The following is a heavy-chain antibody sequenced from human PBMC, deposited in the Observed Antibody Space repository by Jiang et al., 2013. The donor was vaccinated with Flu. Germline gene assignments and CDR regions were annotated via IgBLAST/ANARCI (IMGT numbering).Heavy chain of an antibody. CDR3: ARWYDFWSGYKAGNAFDI. CDR2: ISSSGSTI. D-gene: IGHD3-3*01. CDR1: GFTFSSYE. J-gene: IGHJ3*02. V-gene: IGHV3-48*03. Sequence: LESGGGLVQPGGSLRLSCAASGFTFSSYEMNWVRQAPGKGLEWVSYISSSGSTIYYADSVKGRFTISRDNAKNSLYLQMNSLRAEDTAVYYCARWYDFWSGYKAGNAFDIWGQGTMVTVSS.